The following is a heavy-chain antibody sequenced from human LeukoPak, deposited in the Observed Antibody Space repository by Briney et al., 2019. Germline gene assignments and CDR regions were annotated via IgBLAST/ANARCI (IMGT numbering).Heavy chain of an antibody. CDR1: GGSISSYY. Sequence: KPSETLSLTCTVSGGSISSYYWSWLRQPAGKGLEWLGRIYTSGSTNYNPSLKSRVTMSVDTSKNQFSLKLSSVAAADTAVYYCARDCFWWFGEYTVNWFDPWGQGTLVTVSS. J-gene: IGHJ5*02. CDR2: IYTSGST. D-gene: IGHD3-10*01. V-gene: IGHV4-4*07. CDR3: ARDCFWWFGEYTVNWFDP.